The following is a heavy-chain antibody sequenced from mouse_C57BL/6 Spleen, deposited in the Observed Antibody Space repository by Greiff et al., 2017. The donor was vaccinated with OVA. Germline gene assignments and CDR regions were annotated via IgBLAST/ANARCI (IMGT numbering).Heavy chain of an antibody. V-gene: IGHV5-9-1*02. D-gene: IGHD4-1*02. CDR1: GFTFSSYA. J-gene: IGHJ2*01. CDR2: ISSGGDYI. Sequence: EVKLVESGAGLVKPGGSLKLSCAASGFTFSSYAMSWVRQTPEKRLEWVAYISSGGDYIYYADTVKGRFTISRDNARNTLYLQMSSLKSEDTAMYYCTRATNWDGYYFDYWGQGTTLTVSS. CDR3: TRATNWDGYYFDY.